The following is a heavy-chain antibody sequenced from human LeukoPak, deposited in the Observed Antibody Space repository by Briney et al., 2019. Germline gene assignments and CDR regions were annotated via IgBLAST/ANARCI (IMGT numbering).Heavy chain of an antibody. D-gene: IGHD6-13*01. V-gene: IGHV4-39*07. CDR1: GGSISSSSYY. Sequence: SGTLSLTCTVSGGSISSSSYYWGWVRQPPGTGLEWIGSIYYSGSTYYNPSLKSRVTISVDTSKNQFSLKLSSVTAADTAVYYCARDSSRDYYYYYMDVWGKGTTVTVSS. CDR2: IYYSGST. J-gene: IGHJ6*03. CDR3: ARDSSRDYYYYYMDV.